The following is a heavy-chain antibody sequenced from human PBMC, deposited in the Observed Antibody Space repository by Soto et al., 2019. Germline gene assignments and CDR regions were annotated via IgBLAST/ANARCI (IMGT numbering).Heavy chain of an antibody. D-gene: IGHD5-18*01. CDR2: IIPIFGTA. Sequence: SVKVSCKASVGTFSSYAISWVRQAPGQGLEWMGGIIPIFGTANYAQKFQGRVTITADESTSTAYMELSSLRSEDTAVYYCARDDVDTAMPYGMDVWGQGTTVTSP. J-gene: IGHJ6*02. V-gene: IGHV1-69*13. CDR1: VGTFSSYA. CDR3: ARDDVDTAMPYGMDV.